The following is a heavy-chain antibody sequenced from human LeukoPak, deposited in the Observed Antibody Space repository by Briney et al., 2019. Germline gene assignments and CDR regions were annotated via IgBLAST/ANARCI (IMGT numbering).Heavy chain of an antibody. CDR2: ISSSSSTI. CDR3: ARDPNWNNVVSFDY. D-gene: IGHD1-1*01. CDR1: GFTFSDFW. J-gene: IGHJ4*02. V-gene: IGHV3-48*01. Sequence: GGSLRLSCAASGFTFSDFWMYWVRQAPGKGLEWVSYISSSSSTIYYADSVKGRFTISRDNAKNSLYLQMNSLRAEDTAVYYCARDPNWNNVVSFDYWGQGTLVTVSS.